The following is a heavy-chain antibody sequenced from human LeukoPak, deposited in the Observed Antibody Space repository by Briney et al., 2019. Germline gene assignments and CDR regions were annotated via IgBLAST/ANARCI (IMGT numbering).Heavy chain of an antibody. J-gene: IGHJ5*02. CDR2: IYYSGST. CDR1: GASISSYY. D-gene: IGHD4-11*01. V-gene: IGHV4-59*08. CDR3: ARHNYYSNYGDWFDP. Sequence: SETLSLTCTVSGASISSYYWSWIRQPAGKGLERIGNIYYSGSTNYNPSLKSRVTISVDTSKNQFSLKLSSVTAADTAVYYCARHNYYSNYGDWFDPWGQGTLVTVSS.